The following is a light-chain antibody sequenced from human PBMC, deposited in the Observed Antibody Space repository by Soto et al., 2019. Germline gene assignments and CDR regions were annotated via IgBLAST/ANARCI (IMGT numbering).Light chain of an antibody. Sequence: EIVLTQSPGTLSLSPGERATLSCRASQSVSSSYLAWYQQKPGQAPRLLIYGASSRATGIPDRFGGSGSGTDFTLTISRLEPEDFAVDYCQQYGSSGTFGQGTKVDIK. CDR2: GAS. CDR3: QQYGSSGT. J-gene: IGKJ1*01. V-gene: IGKV3-20*01. CDR1: QSVSSSY.